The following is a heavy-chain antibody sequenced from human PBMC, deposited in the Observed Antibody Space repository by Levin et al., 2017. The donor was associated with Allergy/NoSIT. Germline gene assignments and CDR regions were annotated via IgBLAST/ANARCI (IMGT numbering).Heavy chain of an antibody. CDR3: AKGGDYVWGSYRPQERYFFDY. Sequence: GGSLRLSCAASGFTFSDYAMHWVRQAPGKGLEWVAVISYDGTDKYYADSVKGRFTISRVNSKNTLDLQMNTLRAEDTAVYYCAKGGDYVWGSYRPQERYFFDYWGQGTLVTISS. CDR1: GFTFSDYA. V-gene: IGHV3-30*18. D-gene: IGHD3-16*02. CDR2: ISYDGTDK. J-gene: IGHJ4*02.